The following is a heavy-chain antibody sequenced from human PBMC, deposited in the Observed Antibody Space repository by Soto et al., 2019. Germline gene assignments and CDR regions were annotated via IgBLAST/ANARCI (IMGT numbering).Heavy chain of an antibody. CDR1: GGSISSTGYF. CDR2: IFYSGST. V-gene: IGHV4-31*03. CDR3: AREAGSCDYFDY. Sequence: QVQLQESGPGLVKPSQTLSLTCTVSGGSISSTGYFWTWIRQHTGKGLEWIGYIFYSGSTFHNPSLKSRVTISVDTSKNQFSLELSSVTAAETAVYYCAREAGSCDYFDYWGQGTLVTVSS. J-gene: IGHJ4*02. D-gene: IGHD1-26*01.